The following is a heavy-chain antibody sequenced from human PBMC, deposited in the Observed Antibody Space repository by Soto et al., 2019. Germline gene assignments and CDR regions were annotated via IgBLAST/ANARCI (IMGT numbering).Heavy chain of an antibody. J-gene: IGHJ4*02. V-gene: IGHV4-34*01. CDR2: INHSGST. Sequence: LSLTCAVYGGSFSGYYWSWIRKPPGKGLEWIGEINHSGSTNYNPSLKSRVTISVDTSKNQFSLKLSSVTAADTAVYYCARVKMIAFDYWGQGTLVTVSS. CDR3: ARVKMIAFDY. D-gene: IGHD3-22*01. CDR1: GGSFSGYY.